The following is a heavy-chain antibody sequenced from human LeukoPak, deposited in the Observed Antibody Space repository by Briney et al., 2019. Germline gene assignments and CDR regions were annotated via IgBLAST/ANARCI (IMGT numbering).Heavy chain of an antibody. V-gene: IGHV3-48*01. CDR3: AKEGGLDIVGD. CDR1: GFTFSSYS. D-gene: IGHD5-12*01. Sequence: QTGGSLRLSCAASGFTFSSYSMNWVRQAPGKGLEWVSYISSSSSTIYYADSVKGRFTISRDNSKNTLYLQMNSLRAEDTAVYYCAKEGGLDIVGDWGQGTLVTVSS. J-gene: IGHJ4*02. CDR2: ISSSSSTI.